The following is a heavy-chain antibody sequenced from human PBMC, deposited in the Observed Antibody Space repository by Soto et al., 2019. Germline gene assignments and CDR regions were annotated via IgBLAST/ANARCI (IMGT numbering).Heavy chain of an antibody. CDR3: ARVGGVGAPPGADY. D-gene: IGHD1-26*01. Sequence: ASVKVSCKASGGIFSSYAISWLRQAPGQGLEWMGAVIPILGQAYYAQNLQDRVTITADESTRTTYMELSSLRSEDTAVYFCARVGGVGAPPGADYWGQGTLVTVSS. CDR1: GGIFSSYA. V-gene: IGHV1-69*13. J-gene: IGHJ4*02. CDR2: VIPILGQA.